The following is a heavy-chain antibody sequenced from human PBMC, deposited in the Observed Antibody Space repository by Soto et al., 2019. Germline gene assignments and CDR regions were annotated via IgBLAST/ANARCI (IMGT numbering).Heavy chain of an antibody. CDR2: IYYSGST. CDR1: GGSISSSSYY. CDR3: ATIPPTTVTTDY. J-gene: IGHJ4*02. Sequence: SLTCTVSGGSISSSSYYWGWIRQPPGKGLEWIGSIYYSGSTYYNPSLKSRVTISVDTSKNQFSLKLSSVTAADTAVYYCATIPPTTVTTDYWGQGTLVTVSS. D-gene: IGHD4-17*01. V-gene: IGHV4-39*01.